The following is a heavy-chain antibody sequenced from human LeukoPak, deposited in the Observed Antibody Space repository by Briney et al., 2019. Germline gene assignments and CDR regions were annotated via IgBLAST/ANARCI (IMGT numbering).Heavy chain of an antibody. V-gene: IGHV1-46*01. J-gene: IGHJ6*02. D-gene: IGHD3-9*01. CDR1: GYTFTSYY. CDR3: ARDYDILTGFYYGMDV. CDR2: INPSGGST. Sequence: GASVEVSCKASGYTFTSYYMHWVRQAPGQGLEWMGIINPSGGSTSYAQKFQGRVTMTRDTSTSTVFMELSSLRSEDTAVYYCARDYDILTGFYYGMDVWGQGTTVTVSS.